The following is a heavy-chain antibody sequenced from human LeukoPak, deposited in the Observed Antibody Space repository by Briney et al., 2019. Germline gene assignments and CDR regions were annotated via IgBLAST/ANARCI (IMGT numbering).Heavy chain of an antibody. Sequence: GGSLRLSCAASGFTFSTYWMSWVRQAPGKGLEWVANIKRDGSEKYYVDSVKGRFTISRDNAKKSLYLQMNSLGAEDTAVYYCARHLSGITGYTYGRGIDYWGQGTLLTVSS. CDR1: GFTFSTYW. V-gene: IGHV3-7*01. J-gene: IGHJ4*02. D-gene: IGHD5-18*01. CDR2: IKRDGSEK. CDR3: ARHLSGITGYTYGRGIDY.